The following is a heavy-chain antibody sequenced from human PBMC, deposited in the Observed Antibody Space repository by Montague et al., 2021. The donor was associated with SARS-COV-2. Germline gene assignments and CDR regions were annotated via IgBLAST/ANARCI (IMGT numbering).Heavy chain of an antibody. CDR2: ISYSGST. CDR3: ARVGSSGWYAPGYFDY. J-gene: IGHJ4*02. Sequence: SKTRSLTCTVSGGSITSSNYYWGWIRQPPGKGLEWFGSISYSGSTYYNPSLKGRVTISVDTSRHQFSLRLSSVTAADTAVYYCARVGSSGWYAPGYFDYWGQGTLVTVSS. D-gene: IGHD6-19*01. V-gene: IGHV4-39*01. CDR1: GGSITSSNYY.